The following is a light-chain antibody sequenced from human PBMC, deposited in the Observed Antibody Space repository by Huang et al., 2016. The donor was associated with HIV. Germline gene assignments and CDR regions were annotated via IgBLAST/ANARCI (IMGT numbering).Light chain of an antibody. Sequence: DIIMIQSPDSLAVSLGERATLNCSSSQSVYSSSTSKDYMAWFQQKPGQPPRLLLFWASTREAGVTDRFSGSGAGTHFTLTIANLEAEDAAIYYCQQYYSSPQTFGQGTRVEVK. CDR1: QSVYSSSTSKDY. J-gene: IGKJ1*01. CDR3: QQYYSSPQT. V-gene: IGKV4-1*01. CDR2: WAS.